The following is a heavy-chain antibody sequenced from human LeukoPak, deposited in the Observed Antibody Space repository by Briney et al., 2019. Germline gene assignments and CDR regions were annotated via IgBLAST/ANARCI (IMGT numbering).Heavy chain of an antibody. CDR1: GFTFDDYA. CDR2: IRWNSGRI. Sequence: GRSLRLSCAASGFTFDDYAMHWVGQAPGKGLEGVSGIRWNSGRIGYADSVKGRLTISRDNAKNYLYLQMNSLRAEDMALYYCAKSAETLDAFDIWGQGTMVTVSS. CDR3: AKSAETLDAFDI. V-gene: IGHV3-9*03. J-gene: IGHJ3*02.